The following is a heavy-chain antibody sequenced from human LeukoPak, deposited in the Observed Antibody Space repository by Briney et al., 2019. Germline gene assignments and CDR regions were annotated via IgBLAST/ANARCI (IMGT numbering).Heavy chain of an antibody. CDR3: ARDSRKAGYYSEF. V-gene: IGHV3-21*01. CDR1: GFRFDTHD. CDR2: ISRTSTYI. Sequence: PGGSLRLSCAASGFRFDTHDLIWVRQAPGKGLEGVAYISRTSTYIYYEDSVKGRFTISRDNAKNLVHLQMNSLRAEDTAVYFCARDSRKAGYYSEFWGQGTVVTVSS. J-gene: IGHJ4*02. D-gene: IGHD3-22*01.